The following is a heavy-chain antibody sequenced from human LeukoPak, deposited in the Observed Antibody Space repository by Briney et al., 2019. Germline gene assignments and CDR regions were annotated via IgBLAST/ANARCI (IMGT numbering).Heavy chain of an antibody. CDR3: ARGPTFYGSGSFLVY. Sequence: SVKLSCKVSGGTFSSYAISWVRQAPGQGLEWMGGIIPSFGTANYAQKFQGRVTITADESTSTAYMELSSLRSEDTSVYYCARGPTFYGSGSFLVYWGQGTLVTVSS. V-gene: IGHV1-69*13. J-gene: IGHJ4*02. CDR2: IIPSFGTA. D-gene: IGHD3-10*01. CDR1: GGTFSSYA.